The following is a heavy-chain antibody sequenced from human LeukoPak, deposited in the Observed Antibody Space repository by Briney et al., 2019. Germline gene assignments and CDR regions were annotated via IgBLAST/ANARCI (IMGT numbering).Heavy chain of an antibody. V-gene: IGHV3-23*01. Sequence: PGGSLRLSCAASGFTFSSYAMSWVRQAPGKGLEWVSAISGSGGSTYYADSVKGRFTISRDNSKNTLYLQMNSLKAEDTAVYYCALRIEVAADPYYCYGMDVWGQGTTVTVSS. D-gene: IGHD2-15*01. CDR3: ALRIEVAADPYYCYGMDV. CDR1: GFTFSSYA. CDR2: ISGSGGST. J-gene: IGHJ6*02.